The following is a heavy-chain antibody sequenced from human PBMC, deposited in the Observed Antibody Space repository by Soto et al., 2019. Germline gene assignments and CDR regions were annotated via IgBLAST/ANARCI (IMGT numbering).Heavy chain of an antibody. D-gene: IGHD3-22*01. CDR2: IDPSDSHT. J-gene: IGHJ4*02. V-gene: IGHV5-10-1*01. Sequence: GESLKISCKGSGYRFAGYWITWVRQKPGKGLEWMGRIDPSDSHTYYSPSFRGHVTISVTKSITTVFLQWSSLRASDTDMYYCARQIYDSDTGPNFQYYFDPWGQGIPVTVSS. CDR1: GYRFAGYW. CDR3: ARQIYDSDTGPNFQYYFDP.